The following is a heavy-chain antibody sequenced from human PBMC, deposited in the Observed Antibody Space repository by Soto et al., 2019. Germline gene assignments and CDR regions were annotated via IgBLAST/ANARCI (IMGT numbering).Heavy chain of an antibody. Sequence: GGSLRLSCAASGFTFDDYTMHWVRQAPGKGLEWVSFISWDGSTTYYADSVKGRFTISRDNSKNSLYLQMNSLRTEDTALYFCAKDAYSSGWYTYFQHWGQGTLVTVSS. CDR2: ISWDGSTT. J-gene: IGHJ1*01. V-gene: IGHV3-43*01. D-gene: IGHD6-19*01. CDR1: GFTFDDYT. CDR3: AKDAYSSGWYTYFQH.